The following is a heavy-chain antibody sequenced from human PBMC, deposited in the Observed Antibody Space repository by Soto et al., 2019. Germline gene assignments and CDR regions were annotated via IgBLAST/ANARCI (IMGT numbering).Heavy chain of an antibody. Sequence: SEILCVTCVFAVYSIRIGDSWTWFRQSPGMGLQWIGTIFNNGNSSYNPSLKSRLTISVDTSRNEFSLNLRFVTAADTAIYYCARSEALFNSTGGMDVWGQGTTVTVSS. V-gene: IGHV4-38-2*01. J-gene: IGHJ6*01. CDR2: IFNNGNS. CDR1: VYSIRIGDS. D-gene: IGHD4-17*01. CDR3: ARSEALFNSTGGMDV.